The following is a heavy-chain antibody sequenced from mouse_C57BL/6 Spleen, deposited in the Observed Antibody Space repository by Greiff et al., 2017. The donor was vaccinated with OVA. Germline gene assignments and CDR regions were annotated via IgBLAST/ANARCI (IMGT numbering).Heavy chain of an antibody. Sequence: EVKLVESGGGLVKPGGSLKLSCAASGFTFSDYGMHWVRQAPEKGLEWVAYISSGSSTIYYADTVKGRFTISRDNAKNTLFLQMTSLRSEDTAMYYCARRPTVVNYAMDYWGQGTSVTVSS. D-gene: IGHD1-1*01. CDR2: ISSGSSTI. CDR1: GFTFSDYG. V-gene: IGHV5-17*01. J-gene: IGHJ4*01. CDR3: ARRPTVVNYAMDY.